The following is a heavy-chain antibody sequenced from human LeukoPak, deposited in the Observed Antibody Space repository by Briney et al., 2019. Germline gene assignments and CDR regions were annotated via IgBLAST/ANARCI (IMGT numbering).Heavy chain of an antibody. Sequence: SETLSLTCTVSGASISSYYWGWIRQPPGKGLEWIGYIFYSGSTLYNPTLQSRVTISVDTSKNLFSLKLTSVTAADTAVYYCASGPYPAAGTDHQFDYWGQGTLVTVSS. CDR2: IFYSGST. V-gene: IGHV4-59*01. D-gene: IGHD6-13*01. J-gene: IGHJ4*02. CDR3: ASGPYPAAGTDHQFDY. CDR1: GASISSYY.